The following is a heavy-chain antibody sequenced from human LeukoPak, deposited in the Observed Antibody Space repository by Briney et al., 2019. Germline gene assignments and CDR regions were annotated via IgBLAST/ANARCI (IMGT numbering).Heavy chain of an antibody. CDR3: AKAVAAPGAFDI. J-gene: IGHJ3*02. V-gene: IGHV3-23*01. Sequence: GGSLRLSCAASGFTFSKYAMSWVRQAPGKGLEWVSGISGSGGGPYYADSVKGRFTISRDNAKNSLYLQMNGLRPEDTASYYCAKAVAAPGAFDIWGRGTVVTVSS. CDR2: ISGSGGGP. CDR1: GFTFSKYA. D-gene: IGHD6-19*01.